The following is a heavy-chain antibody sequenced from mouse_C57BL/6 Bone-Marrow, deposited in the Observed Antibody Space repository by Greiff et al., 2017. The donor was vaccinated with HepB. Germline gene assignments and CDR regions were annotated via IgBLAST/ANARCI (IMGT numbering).Heavy chain of an antibody. CDR3: TRYGSSPAWFAY. V-gene: IGHV1-15*01. J-gene: IGHJ3*01. CDR1: GYTFTDYE. Sequence: VQRVESGAELVRPGASVTLSCKASGYTFTDYEMHWVKQTPVHGLEWIGAIDPETGGTAYNQKFKGKAILTADKSASIAYMELRSLTSEDSAVYYCTRYGSSPAWFAYWGQGTLVTVSA. D-gene: IGHD1-1*01. CDR2: IDPETGGT.